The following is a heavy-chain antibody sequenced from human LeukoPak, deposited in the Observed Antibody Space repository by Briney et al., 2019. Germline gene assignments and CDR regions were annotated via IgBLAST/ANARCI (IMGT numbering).Heavy chain of an antibody. Sequence: GGSLRLSCAGSGFTFSSYWMSWVRQAPGKGLLWVARINGAQSDTIYADSVKGRLTISRDNAKNTLYLQMNSLRAEDTAVYYCARAINYNLIDYWGQGTPVTVSS. V-gene: IGHV3-74*01. J-gene: IGHJ4*02. D-gene: IGHD4-11*01. CDR3: ARAINYNLIDY. CDR1: GFTFSSYW. CDR2: INGAQSDT.